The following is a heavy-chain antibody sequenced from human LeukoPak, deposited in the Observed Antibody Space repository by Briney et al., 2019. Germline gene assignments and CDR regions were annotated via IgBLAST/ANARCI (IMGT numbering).Heavy chain of an antibody. CDR2: INWNGGST. D-gene: IGHD1-7*01. CDR3: ARENGRTGTTDY. J-gene: IGHJ4*02. Sequence: PGGSLRLSCAASGFTFSSYAMSWVRQAPGKGLEWVSGINWNGGSTGYADSVKGRFTISRDNAKNSLYLQMNSLRAEDTALYYCARENGRTGTTDYWGQGTLVTVSS. V-gene: IGHV3-20*04. CDR1: GFTFSSYA.